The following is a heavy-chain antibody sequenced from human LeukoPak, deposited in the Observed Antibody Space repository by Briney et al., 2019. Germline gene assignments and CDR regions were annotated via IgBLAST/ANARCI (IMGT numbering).Heavy chain of an antibody. CDR1: GFTFSSYA. J-gene: IGHJ4*02. V-gene: IGHV3-23*01. Sequence: GGSLRLSCAASGFTFSSYAMSWVRQAPGKGLEWVSAISGSGGSTYYADSVKGRFTISRDNAKNSLFLQMNRLRAEDTAVYYCARCSGSYFSVAKDSDYWGQGTLVTVSS. CDR2: ISGSGGST. D-gene: IGHD1-26*01. CDR3: ARCSGSYFSVAKDSDY.